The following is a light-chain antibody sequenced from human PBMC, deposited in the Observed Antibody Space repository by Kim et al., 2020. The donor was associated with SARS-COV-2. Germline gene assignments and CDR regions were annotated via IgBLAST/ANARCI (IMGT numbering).Light chain of an antibody. CDR3: QSYDSSLSAI. J-gene: IGLJ2*01. CDR1: RSNIGASYD. Sequence: GQTVVISCTEDRSNIGASYDVHWYQQFPGTAPKLLIFGNSNRPPGVPERFSGFKSVSSASLTIAGLQAEDEADYYCQSYDSSLSAIFGGGTQLTVL. V-gene: IGLV1-40*01. CDR2: GNS.